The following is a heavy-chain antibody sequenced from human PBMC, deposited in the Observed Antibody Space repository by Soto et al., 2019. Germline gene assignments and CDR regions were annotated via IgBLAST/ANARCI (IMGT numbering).Heavy chain of an antibody. J-gene: IGHJ3*02. V-gene: IGHV3-21*04. CDR3: ARDADILTGSDAFDI. CDR2: ISSSSSYI. CDR1: GFTFSIYS. Sequence: GGSLRLSCAASGFTFSIYSMNWVRQAPGKGLEWVSSISSSSSYIYYADSVKGRFTISRDNAKNSLYLQMNSLRAEDTAVYYCARDADILTGSDAFDIWGQGTMVTVSS. D-gene: IGHD3-9*01.